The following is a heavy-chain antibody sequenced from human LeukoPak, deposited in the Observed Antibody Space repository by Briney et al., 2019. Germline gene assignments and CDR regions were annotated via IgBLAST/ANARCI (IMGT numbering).Heavy chain of an antibody. CDR1: GFTFSSYG. Sequence: GGSLRLSCAASGFTFSSYGMHWVRQAPGKGLEWVAVIWYDGSNKYYADSVKGRFTISRDNSKNTLYLQMNSLRAEDTAVYYCAEALGGITGTTSGLDYWGQGTLVTVSS. V-gene: IGHV3-33*06. J-gene: IGHJ4*02. CDR2: IWYDGSNK. CDR3: AEALGGITGTTSGLDY. D-gene: IGHD1-20*01.